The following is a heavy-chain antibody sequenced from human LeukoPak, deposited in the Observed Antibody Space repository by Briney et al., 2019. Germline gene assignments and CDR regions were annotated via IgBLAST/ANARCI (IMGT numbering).Heavy chain of an antibody. CDR2: IYYSGST. Sequence: KTSETLSLTCTVSGGSISSYYWSWIRQPPGKGLEWIGYIYYSGSTNYNPSLKSRVTISVDTSKNQFSLKLSSVTAADTAVYYCARDRLFGYGMDVWGQGSMVTVSS. D-gene: IGHD3-3*01. CDR1: GGSISSYY. CDR3: ARDRLFGYGMDV. J-gene: IGHJ6*02. V-gene: IGHV4-59*01.